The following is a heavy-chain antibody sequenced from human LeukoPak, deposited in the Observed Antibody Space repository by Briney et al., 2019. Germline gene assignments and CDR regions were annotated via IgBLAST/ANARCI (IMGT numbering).Heavy chain of an antibody. CDR1: GGSISSYY. Sequence: PSETLSLTCTVSGGSISSYYWSWLRQPPGKGLEWIGYIYYSGSTNYNPSLKSRVTISVATSKNQFSLKLSSVTAADTAVYYCARDIQLTRLRGEFWFDPWGQGTLVTVSS. V-gene: IGHV4-59*01. CDR2: IYYSGST. J-gene: IGHJ5*02. D-gene: IGHD3-16*01. CDR3: ARDIQLTRLRGEFWFDP.